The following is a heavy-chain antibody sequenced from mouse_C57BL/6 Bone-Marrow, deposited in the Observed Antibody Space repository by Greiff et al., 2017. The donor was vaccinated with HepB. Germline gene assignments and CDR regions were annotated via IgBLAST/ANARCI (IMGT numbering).Heavy chain of an antibody. Sequence: VQLQQSGAELVKPGASVKLSCKASGYTFTSYWMQWVKQRPGQGLELIGEIDPSDSYTNYNQKFKGKATLTVDTSSSTAYMQLSSLTSEDSAVYYCARPYYYGSLYYFDYWGQGTTLTVSS. CDR2: IDPSDSYT. CDR3: ARPYYYGSLYYFDY. J-gene: IGHJ2*01. CDR1: GYTFTSYW. V-gene: IGHV1-50*01. D-gene: IGHD1-1*01.